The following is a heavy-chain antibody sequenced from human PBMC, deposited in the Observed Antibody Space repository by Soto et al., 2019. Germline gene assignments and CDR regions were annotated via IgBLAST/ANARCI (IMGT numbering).Heavy chain of an antibody. CDR2: INSDGSST. J-gene: IGHJ4*02. CDR3: ARLSINLGYCSGGTCPFDY. CDR1: GFTFSSYW. V-gene: IGHV3-74*01. Sequence: GGSLILSCASSGFTFSSYWMHWVRKAPGKGLVWVSRINSDGSSTNYADSVKGRFTISRDNAKNTLYLQMNSLRAEDTAVYYCARLSINLGYCSGGTCPFDYWGQGTLVTVSS. D-gene: IGHD2-15*01.